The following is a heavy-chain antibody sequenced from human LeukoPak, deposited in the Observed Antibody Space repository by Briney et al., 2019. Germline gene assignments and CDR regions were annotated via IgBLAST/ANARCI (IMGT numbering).Heavy chain of an antibody. V-gene: IGHV5-51*01. J-gene: IGHJ6*03. Sequence: GESLKISFQGSGYRFTSYWIGWVRPMPGKGLEWMGIIYPGDSDTRYSTSFQGQVTISADKSISTAYLQWSSLKASDTAMYCARHVVVGSSSSGGYDYDYMDVWGKGTTVTVSS. CDR1: GYRFTSYW. D-gene: IGHD6-6*01. CDR3: ARHVVVGSSSSGGYDYDYMDV. CDR2: IYPGDSDT.